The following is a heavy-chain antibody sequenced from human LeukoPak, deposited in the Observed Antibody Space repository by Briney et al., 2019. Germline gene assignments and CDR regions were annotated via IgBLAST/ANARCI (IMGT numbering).Heavy chain of an antibody. Sequence: SETLSLTCTVSGGSISSYYWSWIRQPPGKGLEWIGYIYYSGSTNYNPSLKSRVTISVDTSKNQFSLKLSSVTAADTAVYYCARDTSYYGFDPWGQGTLVTVSS. D-gene: IGHD1-26*01. CDR2: IYYSGST. J-gene: IGHJ5*02. CDR3: ARDTSYYGFDP. CDR1: GGSISSYY. V-gene: IGHV4-59*01.